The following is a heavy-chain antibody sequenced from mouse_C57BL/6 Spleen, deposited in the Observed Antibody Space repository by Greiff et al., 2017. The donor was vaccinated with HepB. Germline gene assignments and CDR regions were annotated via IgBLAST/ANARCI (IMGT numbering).Heavy chain of an antibody. CDR2: IDPSDSYT. J-gene: IGHJ3*01. Sequence: QVQLQQPGAELVKPGASVKLSCKASGYTFTSYWMQWVKQRPGQGLEWIGEIDPSDSYTNYNQKFKGKATLTVDTSSSTAYMQLSSLTSEDSAVYYCGYSNYEAYWGQRTLVTVSA. V-gene: IGHV1-50*01. D-gene: IGHD2-5*01. CDR3: GYSNYEAY. CDR1: GYTFTSYW.